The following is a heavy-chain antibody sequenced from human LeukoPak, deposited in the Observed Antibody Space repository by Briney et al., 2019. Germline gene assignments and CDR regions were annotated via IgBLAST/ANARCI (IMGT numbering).Heavy chain of an antibody. CDR3: AKGNYGDHQTSYYHYYYMDV. V-gene: IGHV3-23*01. CDR1: GVAFSSDA. Sequence: GGSLRLSCAASGVAFSSDAMSWGRQTPGEGVWWGSAISVSGGSTYYADSLRGRLTISRNNSKTKLYLQMNSLSAEDTAVYYCAKGNYGDHQTSYYHYYYMDVWGKGTTVTVSS. J-gene: IGHJ6*03. D-gene: IGHD4-17*01. CDR2: ISVSGGST.